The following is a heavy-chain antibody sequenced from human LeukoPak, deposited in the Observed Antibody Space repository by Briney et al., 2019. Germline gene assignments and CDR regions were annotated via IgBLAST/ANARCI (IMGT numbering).Heavy chain of an antibody. V-gene: IGHV5-51*01. Sequence: GESLKISCKGSGYSFTSYWIGWVRQMPGKGLEWMGIIYPGDSDTRYSPSFQGQVTISADKSISTAYLQWSSLKASDTAMYYCARHAGRRYCSSTSCYIVGYWGQGTLVTVSS. CDR1: GYSFTSYW. J-gene: IGHJ4*02. CDR3: ARHAGRRYCSSTSCYIVGY. D-gene: IGHD2-2*02. CDR2: IYPGDSDT.